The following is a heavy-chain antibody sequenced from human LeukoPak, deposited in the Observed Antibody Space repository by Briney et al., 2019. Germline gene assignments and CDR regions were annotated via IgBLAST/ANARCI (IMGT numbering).Heavy chain of an antibody. CDR2: ISAYNGNT. J-gene: IGHJ4*02. CDR1: GYTFTSYG. D-gene: IGHD6-19*01. Sequence: GASVKVSCKASGYTFTSYGISWVRQAPGQGLEWMGWISAYNGNTNYAQKLQGRVTMTTDTSTSTAYMELRSLRSDDTAVYYCARQLHYPIAVAGHYYFDYWGQGTLVTVSS. V-gene: IGHV1-18*01. CDR3: ARQLHYPIAVAGHYYFDY.